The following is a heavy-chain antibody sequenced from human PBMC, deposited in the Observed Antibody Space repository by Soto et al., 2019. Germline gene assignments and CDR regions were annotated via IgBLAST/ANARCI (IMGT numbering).Heavy chain of an antibody. CDR3: ARVLRPLIFGVVTPRSRYYSGMDV. J-gene: IGHJ6*02. Sequence: GESLKISCKGSGYSFTSYWIGWVRQMPGKGLEWMGTIYPGDSDTRYSPSFQGQVTISADKSISTAYLQWSSLKASDTAMYYCARVLRPLIFGVVTPRSRYYSGMDVWGQGTTVTLS. CDR1: GYSFTSYW. V-gene: IGHV5-51*01. CDR2: IYPGDSDT. D-gene: IGHD3-3*01.